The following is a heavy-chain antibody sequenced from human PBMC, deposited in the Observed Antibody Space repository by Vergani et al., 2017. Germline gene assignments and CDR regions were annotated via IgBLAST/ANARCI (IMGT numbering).Heavy chain of an antibody. CDR2: IIPIFGTA. Sequence: QVQLVQSGAEVKKPGSSVKVSCKASGGTFSSYAISWVRQAPGQGLEWMGGIIPIFGTANYAQKFQGRVTITADESTSTAYMELSSLRSEDTAVYYCARTPYGSGNPPSLHYFDYWGQGTLVTVSS. J-gene: IGHJ4*02. V-gene: IGHV1-69*01. CDR3: ARTPYGSGNPPSLHYFDY. D-gene: IGHD3-10*01. CDR1: GGTFSSYA.